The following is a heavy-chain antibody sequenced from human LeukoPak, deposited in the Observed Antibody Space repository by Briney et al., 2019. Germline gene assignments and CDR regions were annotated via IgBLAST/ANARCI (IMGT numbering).Heavy chain of an antibody. CDR1: AFTFSSYA. V-gene: IGHV3-64*01. J-gene: IGHJ5*02. Sequence: GGSLRLSCAASAFTFSSYAMHWVRQAPGKGLEYVSAISSNGGSTYYANSVKGRFTISRDNSKNTLYLQMGSLRAEDMAVYYCARGYWSSTSCPPFDPCGQGTLVTVSS. CDR3: ARGYWSSTSCPPFDP. CDR2: ISSNGGST. D-gene: IGHD2-2*01.